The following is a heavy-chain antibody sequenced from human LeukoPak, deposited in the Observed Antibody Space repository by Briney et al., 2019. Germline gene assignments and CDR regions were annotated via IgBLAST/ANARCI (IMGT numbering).Heavy chain of an antibody. Sequence: PSETLSLTCTASDGSLNSDFWTWLPQPPGKGREWLRYIRYSGRTSYNPSLKSRVTISIDTSKYLLSLKLRSVTTADTAIYYCARIRDVSGWPFDYWGQGTLVTVSS. CDR3: ARIRDVSGWPFDY. J-gene: IGHJ4*02. CDR2: IRYSGRT. D-gene: IGHD6-19*01. V-gene: IGHV4-59*01. CDR1: DGSLNSDF.